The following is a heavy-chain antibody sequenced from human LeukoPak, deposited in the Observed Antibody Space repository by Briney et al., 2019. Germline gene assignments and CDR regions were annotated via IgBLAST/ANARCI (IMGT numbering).Heavy chain of an antibody. J-gene: IGHJ5*02. CDR1: GGSISSSSYY. D-gene: IGHD1-7*01. V-gene: IGHV4-39*07. CDR2: IHYSGST. Sequence: SETLSLTCTVSGGSISSSSYYWGWIRQPPGKGLEWIGSIHYSGSTYYNPSLKSRVTISVDTSKNQFSLKLSSVTAADTAVYYCARVNYAPLITGTKGVQYWFDPWGQGTLVTVSS. CDR3: ARVNYAPLITGTKGVQYWFDP.